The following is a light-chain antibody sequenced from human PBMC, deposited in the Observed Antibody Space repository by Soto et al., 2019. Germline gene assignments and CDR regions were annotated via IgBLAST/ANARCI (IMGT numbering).Light chain of an antibody. CDR3: HQTFTPPLT. Sequence: DIQMTQSPSTLSASVGDPVTTTSRASHSITSWLAWYQQKPGKAPKLLIYKASTLKSGVPSRFSGSGSGTDFTLTISSLQPEDFTTYWCHQTFTPPLTFGGGTKVDI. J-gene: IGKJ4*01. V-gene: IGKV1-5*03. CDR1: HSITSW. CDR2: KAS.